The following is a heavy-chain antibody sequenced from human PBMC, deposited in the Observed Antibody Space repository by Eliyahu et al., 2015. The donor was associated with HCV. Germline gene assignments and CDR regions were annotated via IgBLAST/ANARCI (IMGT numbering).Heavy chain of an antibody. CDR3: ARQTITIFGALYYYYMDV. CDR1: GYTFTSYD. D-gene: IGHD3-3*01. J-gene: IGHJ6*03. V-gene: IGHV1-8*01. Sequence: QVQLVQSGAEVKKPGASVKVSCKASGYTFTSYDXNWVRQAXGQGVEWMGWMKPNSGNTGYAQKFQGRVTMTRNTSISTAYMELSSLRSEDTAVYYCARQTITIFGALYYYYMDVWGKGTTVTVSS. CDR2: MKPNSGNT.